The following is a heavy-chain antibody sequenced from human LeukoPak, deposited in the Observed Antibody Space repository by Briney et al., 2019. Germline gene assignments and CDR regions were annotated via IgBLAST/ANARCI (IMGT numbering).Heavy chain of an antibody. CDR3: ARGAVLRYFDWLPPDV. CDR1: GGSISSCY. J-gene: IGHJ6*02. V-gene: IGHV4-59*01. CDR2: IYYSGST. Sequence: PSETLSLTCTVSGGSISSCYWSWIRQPPGKGLEWIGYIYYSGSTNYNPSLKSRVTISVDTSKNQFSLKLSSVTAADTAVYYCARGAVLRYFDWLPPDVWGQGTTVTVSS. D-gene: IGHD3-9*01.